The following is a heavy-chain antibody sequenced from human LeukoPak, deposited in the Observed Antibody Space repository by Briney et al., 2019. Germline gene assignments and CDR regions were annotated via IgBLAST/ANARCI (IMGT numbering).Heavy chain of an antibody. CDR2: IYYSGST. V-gene: IGHV4-39*07. Sequence: SETLFLTCTVSGGSISSSRYYWGWIRQPPVKGLEWIGTIYYSGSTYYNPSLKSRVAISVDTSKNQFSLKLSSVTAADTAVYYCARPQWLSHDAFDIWGQGTMVTVSS. CDR3: ARPQWLSHDAFDI. J-gene: IGHJ3*02. CDR1: GGSISSSRYY. D-gene: IGHD6-19*01.